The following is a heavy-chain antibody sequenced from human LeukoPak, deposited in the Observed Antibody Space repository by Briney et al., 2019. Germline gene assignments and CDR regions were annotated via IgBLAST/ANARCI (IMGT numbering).Heavy chain of an antibody. Sequence: GGSLRLSCAASGFTFSRFWMSWVRQAPGKGLEWVANIKQDGSKKYYVDSVKGRFTISRDNAKNSLYLQMNSLRAEDTAVFYCARDGTYTDYDPDFDIWGQGTLVTVSS. CDR2: IKQDGSKK. V-gene: IGHV3-7*04. D-gene: IGHD5-12*01. CDR3: ARDGTYTDYDPDFDI. J-gene: IGHJ4*02. CDR1: GFTFSRFW.